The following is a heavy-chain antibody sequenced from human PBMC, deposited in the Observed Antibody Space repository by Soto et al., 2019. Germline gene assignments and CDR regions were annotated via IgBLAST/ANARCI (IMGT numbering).Heavy chain of an antibody. CDR3: AKDISDYGGNSLFDY. J-gene: IGHJ4*02. CDR2: ITWDGGRT. Sequence: DVQLVESGGVVVQPGGSLRLSCAASGFTFDDYTMHWVRQAPGKGLEWVSLITWDGGRTFYADSVKGRFTISRDNSKNSLYLQMNSLRTEDTALYYCAKDISDYGGNSLFDYWGQGTLVTVSP. CDR1: GFTFDDYT. D-gene: IGHD4-17*01. V-gene: IGHV3-43*01.